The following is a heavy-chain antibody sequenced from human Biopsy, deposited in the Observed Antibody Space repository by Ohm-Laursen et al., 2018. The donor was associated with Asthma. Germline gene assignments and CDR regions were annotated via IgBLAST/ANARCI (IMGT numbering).Heavy chain of an antibody. Sequence: TLSLTCTVSGDSITSGGCCWNWIRQHPGKGLEWIGYIHHSGTSYLNPSPKSRVSFSRDTSKNQFSLRLSSVTAADTAMYYCARIPRRSGSYFVDYWGQGTLVTVSS. J-gene: IGHJ4*02. V-gene: IGHV4-31*03. CDR2: IHHSGTS. CDR1: GDSITSGGCC. CDR3: ARIPRRSGSYFVDY. D-gene: IGHD3-22*01.